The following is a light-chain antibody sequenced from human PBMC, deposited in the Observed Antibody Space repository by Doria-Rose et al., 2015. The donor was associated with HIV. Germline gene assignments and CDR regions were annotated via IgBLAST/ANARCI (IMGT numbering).Light chain of an antibody. J-gene: IGLJ3*02. CDR3: SSYAGTDWV. V-gene: IGLV2-8*01. CDR1: SSDVGGYSY. Sequence: QSALTQPPSASGSPGQSVTTSCTGTSSDVGGYSYVSWYQQHPGKAPKLMIYEVSKRPSGVPDRFSGSKSGNTASLTVSGLQAEDEADYYCSSYAGTDWVFGGGTKLTVL. CDR2: EVS.